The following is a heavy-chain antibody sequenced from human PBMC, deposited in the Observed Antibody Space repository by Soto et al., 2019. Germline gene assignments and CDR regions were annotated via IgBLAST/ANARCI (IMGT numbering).Heavy chain of an antibody. Sequence: GGSLRLSCAASGFTFRSYAMHWNRQAPGKGLEWVAVISYDGINKYYADSVKGRFTSSRDNSKNTLFLQMNRLRPEDTAVYYCARDLAAAGVKYFDYWGQGTLVTVYS. J-gene: IGHJ4*02. CDR1: GFTFRSYA. CDR3: ARDLAAAGVKYFDY. V-gene: IGHV3-30-3*01. D-gene: IGHD6-13*01. CDR2: ISYDGINK.